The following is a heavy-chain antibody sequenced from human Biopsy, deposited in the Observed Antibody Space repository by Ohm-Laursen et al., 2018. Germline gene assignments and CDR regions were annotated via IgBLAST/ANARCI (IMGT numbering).Heavy chain of an antibody. CDR3: AAFPFSGGSAFDI. J-gene: IGHJ3*02. D-gene: IGHD2/OR15-2a*01. CDR2: TYYRGTS. Sequence: GTLSPTWSVSGGSVGDYFLSWIRLVPGKRPEWIGYTYYRGTSENNPSLRSRVTTSVDISRNQFFLNMKSVTGADTAVYYCAAFPFSGGSAFDIWGQGTTVIVSS. V-gene: IGHV4-59*02. CDR1: GGSVGDYF.